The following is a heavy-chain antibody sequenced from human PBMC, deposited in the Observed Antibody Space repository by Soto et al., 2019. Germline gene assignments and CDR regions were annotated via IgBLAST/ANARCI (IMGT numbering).Heavy chain of an antibody. J-gene: IGHJ4*02. CDR2: ISWDGGST. Sequence: DVQLVESGGVVAQPGGSLRLSCAASGFTFDDYTMHWVRQAPGKGLEWVSLISWDGGSTYYADSVKGRFTISRDNSKNSLYLHMNSLRTEDTALYYCAKDIGGQNSYFDYWGQGTLVTVSS. V-gene: IGHV3-43*01. CDR3: AKDIGGQNSYFDY. CDR1: GFTFDDYT.